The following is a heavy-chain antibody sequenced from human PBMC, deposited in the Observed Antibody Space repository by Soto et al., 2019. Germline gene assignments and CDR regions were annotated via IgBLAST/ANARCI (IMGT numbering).Heavy chain of an antibody. Sequence: WVSYISSSSSYTNYADSVKGRFTISRDNAKNSLYLQMNSLRAEDTAVYYCASFFFTAMVGIWGLLTVLEFWGKGTLV. CDR2: ISSSSSYT. V-gene: IGHV3-11*06. D-gene: IGHD5-18*01. J-gene: IGHJ1*01. CDR3: ASFFFTAMVGIWGLLTVLEF.